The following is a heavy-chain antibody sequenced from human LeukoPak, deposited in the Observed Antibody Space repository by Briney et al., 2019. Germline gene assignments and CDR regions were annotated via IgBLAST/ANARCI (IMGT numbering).Heavy chain of an antibody. Sequence: GGSLRLSCAASGFTFSSYGMNWVRQAPGKGLEWVSSISSSSSYIYYADSVKGRFTISRDNAKNSLYLQMNSLRAEDTAVYYCARGPGDYGFDYWGQGTLVTVSS. CDR2: ISSSSSYI. V-gene: IGHV3-21*01. J-gene: IGHJ4*02. D-gene: IGHD4-17*01. CDR1: GFTFSSYG. CDR3: ARGPGDYGFDY.